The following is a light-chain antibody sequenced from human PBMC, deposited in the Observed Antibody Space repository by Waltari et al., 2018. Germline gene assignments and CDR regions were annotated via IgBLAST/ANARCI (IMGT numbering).Light chain of an antibody. CDR1: ASDSS. CDR2: EVS. J-gene: IGLJ1*01. CDR3: SSEAVSDNFYD. V-gene: IGLV2-8*01. Sequence: QSALTQPPSASGSPGQSVTISCTGTASDSSVSWYQQHPGKAPKLVIYEVSKRPSGVPARCSRSKSANTASLTVSGLQAEDEADYYCSSEAVSDNFYDFGTGTKVTVL.